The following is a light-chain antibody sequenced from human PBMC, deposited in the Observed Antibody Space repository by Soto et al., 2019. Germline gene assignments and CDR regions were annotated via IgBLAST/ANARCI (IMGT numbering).Light chain of an antibody. CDR1: QSVLYSSNNKNY. V-gene: IGKV4-1*01. CDR2: WAS. CDR3: QQYYSTPLT. Sequence: DIVMTQSPDSLAVSLGERATINCKSRQSVLYSSNNKNYLAWYQQEPGQPPKLLIYWASTRESGVPDRFSGSGSGTDFTLTIRSLQAEDVEVYYCQQYYSTPLTFGGGTMVDIK. J-gene: IGKJ4*01.